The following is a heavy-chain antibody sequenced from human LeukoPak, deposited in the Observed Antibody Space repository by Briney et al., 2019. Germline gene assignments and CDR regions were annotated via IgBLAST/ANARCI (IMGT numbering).Heavy chain of an antibody. D-gene: IGHD2-15*01. V-gene: IGHV1-46*01. CDR3: ARVNRWWATSGYFQH. Sequence: ASVKVSCKASGYTFTSYYMHWVRQAPGQGLEWMGINNPSGGSTSYAQKLQGRVTMTTDTSTSTAYMELRSLRSDDTAVYYCARVNRWWATSGYFQHWGQGTLVTVSS. CDR1: GYTFTSYY. CDR2: NNPSGGST. J-gene: IGHJ1*01.